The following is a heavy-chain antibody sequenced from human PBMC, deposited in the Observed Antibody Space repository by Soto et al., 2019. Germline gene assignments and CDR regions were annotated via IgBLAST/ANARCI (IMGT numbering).Heavy chain of an antibody. Sequence: QVELVQSGAEVKKPGSSVKVSCKASGDTFDIYGFNWVRQAPGEGLEWMGVIIPIFETADYAQKFQGRVSITADKSTSTAYMELGSLTSEDAAVYYCARGGINFADSSGHAFDSWGQGTLISVTS. CDR1: GDTFDIYG. CDR2: IIPIFETA. J-gene: IGHJ4*02. D-gene: IGHD3-22*01. V-gene: IGHV1-69*06. CDR3: ARGGINFADSSGHAFDS.